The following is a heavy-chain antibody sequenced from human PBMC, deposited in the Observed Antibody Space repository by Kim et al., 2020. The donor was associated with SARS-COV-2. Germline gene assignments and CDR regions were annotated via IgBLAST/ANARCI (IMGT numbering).Heavy chain of an antibody. J-gene: IGHJ4*01. D-gene: IGHD3-10*01. V-gene: IGHV4-31*03. Sequence: SETLSLTCTVSGGSISSGGYYWSWIRQHPGKGLEWIGYIYYSGSTYYNPSLKSRVTISVDTSKNQFSLKLRSVTAADTAVCYCARGRVVRGVIIAFDYWGHGTLFTVSS. CDR1: GGSISSGGYY. CDR2: IYYSGST. CDR3: ARGRVVRGVIIAFDY.